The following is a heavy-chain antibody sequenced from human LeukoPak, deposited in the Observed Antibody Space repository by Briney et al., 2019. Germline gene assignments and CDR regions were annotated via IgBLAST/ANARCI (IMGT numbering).Heavy chain of an antibody. J-gene: IGHJ6*03. V-gene: IGHV3-7*03. CDR3: ARYRTLPLRFLASGYYYYMDV. CDR1: GFTLSIYW. D-gene: IGHD3-3*01. Sequence: GGSLRLSCAASGFTLSIYWMSWVRQAPGKGLEWVANIKQDGSESHYVDSVKGRFTISRDNAKNSLYLQMNSLRAEDTALYHCARYRTLPLRFLASGYYYYMDVWGKGTTVTVSS. CDR2: IKQDGSES.